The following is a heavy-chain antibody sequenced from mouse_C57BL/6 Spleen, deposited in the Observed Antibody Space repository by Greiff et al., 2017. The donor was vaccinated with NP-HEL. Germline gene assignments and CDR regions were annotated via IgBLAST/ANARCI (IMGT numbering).Heavy chain of an antibody. CDR2: ISSGSSTI. J-gene: IGHJ4*01. CDR1: GFTFSDYG. CDR3: SGRGLMDY. V-gene: IGHV5-17*01. D-gene: IGHD3-3*01. Sequence: EVQGVESGGGLVKPGGSLKLSCAASGFTFSDYGMHWVRQAPEKGLEWVAYISSGSSTIYYADKVKGRFTISRDNAKNTLFLQMTSLRSEDTAMYYCSGRGLMDYWGQGTSLTVSS.